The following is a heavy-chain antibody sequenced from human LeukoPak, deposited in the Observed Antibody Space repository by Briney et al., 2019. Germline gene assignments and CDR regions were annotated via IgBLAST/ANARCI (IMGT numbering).Heavy chain of an antibody. CDR2: IIPIFGTA. CDR1: ARTFSSYA. J-gene: IGHJ4*02. V-gene: IGHV1-69*13. D-gene: IGHD6-6*01. CDR3: ARDASPYYFDY. Sequence: SVKVSCKASARTFSSYAISWVRQAPGQGLEWMGGIIPIFGTANYAQKFQGRVTITADESTSTAYMELSSLRSEDTAVYYCARDASPYYFDYWGQGTLVTVSS.